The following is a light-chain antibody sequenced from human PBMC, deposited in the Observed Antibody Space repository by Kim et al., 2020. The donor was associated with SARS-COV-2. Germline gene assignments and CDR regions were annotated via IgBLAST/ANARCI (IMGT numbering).Light chain of an antibody. CDR3: QVWDLYSMF. V-gene: IGLV3-21*04. Sequence: VAPGETASITCGGDEIGSKSMHWYQQRPGQATVLVIYYDTDRPSGIPERFSGSNSGDTATLTISRVEAEDDADYFCQVWDLYSMFFGGWTQLTVL. CDR1: EIGSKS. J-gene: IGLJ2*01. CDR2: YDT.